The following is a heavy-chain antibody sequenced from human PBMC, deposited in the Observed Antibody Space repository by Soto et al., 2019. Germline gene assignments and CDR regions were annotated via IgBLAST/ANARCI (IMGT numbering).Heavy chain of an antibody. CDR1: GFTFSSYA. V-gene: IGHV3-30-3*01. CDR2: ISYDASNK. J-gene: IGHJ4*02. D-gene: IGHD6-13*01. Sequence: PGGSLRLSCAASGFTFSSYAMHWVRQAPGKGLEWVAVISYDASNKCYADSVKGRFTISRDNSKNTLYLQMNSLRTEDTAVYYCARGYSSSSAAFDYWGQGTLVTVSS. CDR3: ARGYSSSSAAFDY.